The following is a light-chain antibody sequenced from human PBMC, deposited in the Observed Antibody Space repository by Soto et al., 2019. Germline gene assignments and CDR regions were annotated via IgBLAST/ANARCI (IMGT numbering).Light chain of an antibody. CDR3: QSPDIRGSYHVT. J-gene: IGLJ2*01. CDR1: PLAKQY. CDR2: KDT. V-gene: IGLV3-25*02. Sequence: SYELTQPPSVSVSPGQTARITCSGAPLAKQYVYWYQQKTGQSPLLVMRKDTERPSGIPERFSGFSSGTTVTLTISEVQAEDEADYHCQSPDIRGSYHVTFGGGTKVTVL.